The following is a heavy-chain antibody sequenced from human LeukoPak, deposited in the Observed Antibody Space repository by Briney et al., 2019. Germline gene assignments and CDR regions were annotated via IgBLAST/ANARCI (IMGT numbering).Heavy chain of an antibody. V-gene: IGHV3-30-3*01. CDR3: ARPSHYYDGLDY. CDR1: GFTFSSYA. CDR2: ISYDGSNK. Sequence: GGSLRLSCAASGFTFSSYAMHWVRQAPGKGLEWVAVISYDGSNKYYADSVKGRFTISRDNSKNTLYLQMNSLRAEDTAVYYCARPSHYYDGLDYWGQGTLVTVSS. J-gene: IGHJ4*02. D-gene: IGHD3-22*01.